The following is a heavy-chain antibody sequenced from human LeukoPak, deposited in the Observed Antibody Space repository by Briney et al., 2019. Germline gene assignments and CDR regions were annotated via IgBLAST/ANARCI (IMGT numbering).Heavy chain of an antibody. CDR2: ISSSSSTI. CDR1: GFSFSDDS. Sequence: GGSLRLSCAASGFSFSDDSMNWVRQAPGKGLEWVSYISSSSSTIYDADSVKGRFTSSRDNDNNAVYMQMNSLRAEDTAVYYCATYSDYLNFFDSWGQGTLVTVSS. V-gene: IGHV3-48*01. CDR3: ATYSDYLNFFDS. J-gene: IGHJ4*02. D-gene: IGHD5-12*01.